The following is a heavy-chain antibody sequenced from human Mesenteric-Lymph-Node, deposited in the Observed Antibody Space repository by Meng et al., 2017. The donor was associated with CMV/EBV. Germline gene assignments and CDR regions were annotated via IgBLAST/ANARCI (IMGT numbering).Heavy chain of an antibody. J-gene: IGHJ4*02. CDR2: ISSRSATI. CDR1: GFSFSIYS. D-gene: IGHD4-11*01. Sequence: GESLKISCTASGFSFSIYSMNWVRQVPGKGLEWVSYISSRSATIYYTDSVKGRFTISRDDAKNSLYLQMNNLRADDTAIYYCARNKYSNYDRIDYWGQGTLVTVSS. V-gene: IGHV3-48*04. CDR3: ARNKYSNYDRIDY.